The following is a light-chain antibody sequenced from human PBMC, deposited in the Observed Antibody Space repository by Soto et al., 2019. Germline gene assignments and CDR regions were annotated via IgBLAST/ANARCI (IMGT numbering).Light chain of an antibody. CDR2: DSY. CDR3: QHYKTWPLA. V-gene: IGKV1-5*01. J-gene: IGKJ4*01. Sequence: DIKMTQSPSSLSASVWDRVDMTSRASQSISSWLAWYQQKLGRAPRLLIYDSYIGATGVPARFSGTRSGTEFTLTISGLQSEDFAIYYCQHYKTWPLAFGGGTKVDI. CDR1: QSISSW.